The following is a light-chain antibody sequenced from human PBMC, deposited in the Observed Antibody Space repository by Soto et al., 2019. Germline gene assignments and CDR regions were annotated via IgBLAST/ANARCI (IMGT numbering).Light chain of an antibody. J-gene: IGKJ3*01. Sequence: IVMTQSPATLSVSPGERATLSCRASHSVGSNVAWYQQKPGRAPRLLIYVASTRATGIPARFSGSGAWTEFTLTISSLQSEDFAMYFCQQYNTWPPFSFGPGTKVDIK. CDR1: HSVGSN. CDR3: QQYNTWPPFS. CDR2: VAS. V-gene: IGKV3-15*01.